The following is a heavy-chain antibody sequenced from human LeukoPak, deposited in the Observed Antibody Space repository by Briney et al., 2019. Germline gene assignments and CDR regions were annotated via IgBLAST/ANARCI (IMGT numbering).Heavy chain of an antibody. V-gene: IGHV4-39*01. Sequence: SETLSLTCTVSGDSISTSNSYWGWIRQPPGKGLEWIGSIYYSGNTYYNASLKSRVTISVDTSKNQFSLKLTSVTAADTAVYYCARSEWVDTAMADAFDIWGQGTMVTVSS. D-gene: IGHD5-18*01. CDR2: IYYSGNT. J-gene: IGHJ3*02. CDR1: GDSISTSNSY. CDR3: ARSEWVDTAMADAFDI.